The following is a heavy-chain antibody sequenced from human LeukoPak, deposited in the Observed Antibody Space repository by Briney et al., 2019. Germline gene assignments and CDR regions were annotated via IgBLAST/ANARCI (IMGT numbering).Heavy chain of an antibody. CDR2: IYYSGST. J-gene: IGHJ5*02. CDR3: ARGYSGSYGRFDP. D-gene: IGHD1-26*01. CDR1: GDSVSSKSYY. V-gene: IGHV4-61*01. Sequence: SETLSLTCTVSGDSVSSKSYYWSWIRQPPGKGLEWIGYIYYSGSTNYNPSLKSRVTMSVDTSKNQFSLKLSSVTAADTAVYYCARGYSGSYGRFDPWGQGTLVTVSS.